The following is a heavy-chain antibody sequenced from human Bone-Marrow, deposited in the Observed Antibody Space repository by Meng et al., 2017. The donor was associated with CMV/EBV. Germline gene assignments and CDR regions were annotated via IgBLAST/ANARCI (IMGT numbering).Heavy chain of an antibody. D-gene: IGHD3-22*01. J-gene: IGHJ3*02. V-gene: IGHV4-39*07. Sequence: SETLSLTCTVSGGSISSSSYYWGWIRQPPGKGLEWIGSIYYSGSTYYNPSLKSRVTISVDTSKNQFSLKLSSVTAADTAVYYCARDIVARGAFDIWGQGPMVT. CDR1: GGSISSSSYY. CDR3: ARDIVARGAFDI. CDR2: IYYSGST.